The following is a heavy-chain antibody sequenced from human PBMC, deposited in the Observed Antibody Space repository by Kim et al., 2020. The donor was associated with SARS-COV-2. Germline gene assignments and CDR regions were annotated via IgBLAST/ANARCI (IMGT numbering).Heavy chain of an antibody. V-gene: IGHV3-48*03. D-gene: IGHD2-2*01. CDR3: ARDVIPAAPYYYYYGMDV. CDR1: GFTFSSYE. Sequence: GGSLRLSCAASGFTFSSYEMNWVRQAPGKGLECVSYISSSGSTIYYADSVKGRFTISRDNAKNSLYLQMNSLRAEDTAVYYCARDVIPAAPYYYYYGMDVWGQGTTVTVSS. CDR2: ISSSGSTI. J-gene: IGHJ6*02.